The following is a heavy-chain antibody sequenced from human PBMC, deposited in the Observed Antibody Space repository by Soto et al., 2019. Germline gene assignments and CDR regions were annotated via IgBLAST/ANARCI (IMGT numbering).Heavy chain of an antibody. V-gene: IGHV1-18*04. Sequence: QVQLVQSGGEVRKPGASVKVSCKASGYTFTSYGVSWVRQAPGQGLEWMGWIRAYTGYTNYAQKFQGRVTITTDTSTSTAYMELRSLISDDPAVYYCARASDGYRSGWYVGYLDYWGQGTLVTVSS. CDR1: GYTFTSYG. CDR3: ARASDGYRSGWYVGYLDY. D-gene: IGHD6-19*01. J-gene: IGHJ4*02. CDR2: IRAYTGYT.